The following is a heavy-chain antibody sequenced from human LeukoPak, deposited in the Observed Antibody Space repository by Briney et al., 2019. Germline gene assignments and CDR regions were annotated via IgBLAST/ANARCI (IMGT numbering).Heavy chain of an antibody. D-gene: IGHD6-19*01. CDR2: IKSKTDGGTT. V-gene: IGHV3-15*01. Sequence: GGSLRLSCAASGSTFSNAWMSWVRQAPGKGLEWVGRIKSKTDGGTTDYAAPVKGRFTISRDDSKNTLYLQMNSLKTEDTAVYYCTTLSSGWYDAEYFQHWGQGTLVTVSS. CDR1: GSTFSNAW. CDR3: TTLSSGWYDAEYFQH. J-gene: IGHJ1*01.